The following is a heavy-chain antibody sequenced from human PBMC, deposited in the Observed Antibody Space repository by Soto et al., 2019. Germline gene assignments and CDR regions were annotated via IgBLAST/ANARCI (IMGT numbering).Heavy chain of an antibody. CDR1: GGSISSSSYY. CDR3: ATSWGGCSGGSCYPNWFDP. CDR2: IYYSGST. Sequence: SETLSLPCTVSGGSISSSSYYWGWIRQPPGKGLEWIGSIYYSGSTYYNPSLKSRVTISVDTSKNQFSLKLSSVTAADTAVYYCATSWGGCSGGSCYPNWFDPWGQGTLVTV. D-gene: IGHD2-15*01. J-gene: IGHJ5*02. V-gene: IGHV4-39*01.